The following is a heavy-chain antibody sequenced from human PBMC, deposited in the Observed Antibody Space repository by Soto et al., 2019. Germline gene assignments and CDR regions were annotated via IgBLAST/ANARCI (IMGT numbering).Heavy chain of an antibody. CDR3: AKAEFQLYYYYYMDV. J-gene: IGHJ6*03. V-gene: IGHV3-23*01. D-gene: IGHD3-10*01. CDR1: GFTFSSYA. Sequence: PGGSLRLSCAASGFTFSSYAMSWVRQAPGKGLEWVSAISGSGGSTYYADSVKGRFTISRDNSKNTPYLQMNSLRAEDTAVYYCAKAEFQLYYYYYMDVWGKGTTVTVSS. CDR2: ISGSGGST.